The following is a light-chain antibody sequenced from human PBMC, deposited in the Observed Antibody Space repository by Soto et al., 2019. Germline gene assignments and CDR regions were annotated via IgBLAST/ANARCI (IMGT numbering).Light chain of an antibody. CDR2: DVS. V-gene: IGLV2-14*01. CDR1: SSDVGGYNY. CDR3: SSYTSSSTYVG. Sequence: QYALTQPASVSGSPGQSITISCTGTSSDVGGYNYVSWYQQHPGKAPKLMIYDVSNRPSEVSNRFSGSKSGNTASLTISGLQAEDEADYYCSSYTSSSTYVGFGGETKLTVL. J-gene: IGLJ2*01.